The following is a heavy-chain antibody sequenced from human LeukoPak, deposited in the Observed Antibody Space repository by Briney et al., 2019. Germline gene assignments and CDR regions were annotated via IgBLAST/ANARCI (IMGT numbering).Heavy chain of an antibody. CDR3: AKNVRLGYCSSTSCPLDY. V-gene: IGHV3-23*01. Sequence: GGSLRLSCAASGFTFSSYVMSWVRQAPGKGLEWVSVISGSADSTYYADSVKGRFTISRDNSKSTLYLQMNSLRAEDTAVYYCAKNVRLGYCSSTSCPLDYWGQGTLVTVSS. CDR2: ISGSADST. D-gene: IGHD2-2*01. CDR1: GFTFSSYV. J-gene: IGHJ4*02.